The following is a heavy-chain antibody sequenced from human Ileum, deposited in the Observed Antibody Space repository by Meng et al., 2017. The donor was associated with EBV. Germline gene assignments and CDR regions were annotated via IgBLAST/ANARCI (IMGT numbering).Heavy chain of an antibody. V-gene: IGHV4-34*01. D-gene: IGHD4-23*01. CDR3: ARYGTCGANSFYCFDP. Sequence: QVQLQQWGAGLLKPSETPSLPSVVYGGSFSTYYWTWIRQPPGKGLEWIGEISHTGTTKYNPSLKNRVTISLDTSNNQFSPNLNSVTAADTALYYCARYGTCGANSFYCFDPWGQGTLVTVSS. CDR2: ISHTGTT. J-gene: IGHJ5*02. CDR1: GGSFSTYY.